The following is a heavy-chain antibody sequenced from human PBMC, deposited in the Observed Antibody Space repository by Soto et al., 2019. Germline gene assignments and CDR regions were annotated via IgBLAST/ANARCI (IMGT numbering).Heavy chain of an antibody. CDR2: INPNSGGT. Sequence: QVQLVQSGAEVKKPGASVKVSCKASGYTFTGYSMHWVRQAPGQGLEWMGWINPNSGGTNYAQKFQGWVTMTRDTSISTDYMELSRLISDDTAVYYCARGFYDILTGYPSYYMDVWGKGTTVTVSS. J-gene: IGHJ6*03. CDR3: ARGFYDILTGYPSYYMDV. D-gene: IGHD3-9*01. CDR1: GYTFTGYS. V-gene: IGHV1-2*04.